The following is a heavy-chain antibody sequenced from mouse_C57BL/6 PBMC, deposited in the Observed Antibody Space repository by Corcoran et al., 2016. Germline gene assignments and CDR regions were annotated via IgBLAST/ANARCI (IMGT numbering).Heavy chain of an antibody. Sequence: EVQLQQSGPELVKPGASVKISCKASGYTFTDYYMNWVKQSHGKSLEWIGDINPNNGGTSYNQKFKGKATLTVDKSSSTAYMELRSLTSEDSAVYYGARGGNYDFDYWGQGTTLTVSS. CDR3: ARGGNYDFDY. CDR1: GYTFTDYY. V-gene: IGHV1-26*01. CDR2: INPNNGGT. J-gene: IGHJ2*01. D-gene: IGHD2-1*01.